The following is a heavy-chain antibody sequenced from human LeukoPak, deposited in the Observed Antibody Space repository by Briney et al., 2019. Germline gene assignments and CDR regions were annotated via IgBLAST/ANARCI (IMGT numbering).Heavy chain of an antibody. V-gene: IGHV1-3*01. CDR1: GYTFTSYA. D-gene: IGHD2-15*01. CDR2: INAGNGNT. CDR3: ARVSKLGGGPPGNYYYYYGMDV. Sequence: ASVKVSCKASGYTFTSYAMHWVRQAPGQRLEWMGWINAGNGNTKYSQKFQGRVTITRDTSASTAYRELSSLRSEDTAVYYCARVSKLGGGPPGNYYYYYGMDVWGKGTTVTVSS. J-gene: IGHJ6*04.